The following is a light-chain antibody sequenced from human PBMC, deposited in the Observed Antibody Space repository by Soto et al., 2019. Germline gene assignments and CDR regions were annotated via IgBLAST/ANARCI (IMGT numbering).Light chain of an antibody. CDR3: QQLNSYPLT. V-gene: IGKV1-9*01. CDR2: GAY. CDR1: QGINSN. Sequence: DIQLTQSPSFLSASVGDRVTITCRASQGINSNLAWYQQKPGKAPKLLIYGAYTLQSGVPSRFSGSGSGTDLTLTISSLQPEDFATYYCQQLNSYPLTFGPGTKVDIK. J-gene: IGKJ3*01.